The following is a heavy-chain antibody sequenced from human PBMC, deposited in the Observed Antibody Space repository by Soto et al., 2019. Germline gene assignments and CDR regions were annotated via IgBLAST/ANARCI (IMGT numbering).Heavy chain of an antibody. CDR1: GGSISSGDYY. CDR3: ARGRLGGATTLAY. CDR2: IYYSGST. J-gene: IGHJ4*02. Sequence: SETLSLTCTVSGGSISSGDYYWSWIRQPPGKGLEWIGYIYYSGSTYYNPSLKSRVTISVDTSKNQFSLKLSSVTAADTAVYYCARGRLGGATTLAYWGQGTRVPVSS. V-gene: IGHV4-30-4*01. D-gene: IGHD1-26*01.